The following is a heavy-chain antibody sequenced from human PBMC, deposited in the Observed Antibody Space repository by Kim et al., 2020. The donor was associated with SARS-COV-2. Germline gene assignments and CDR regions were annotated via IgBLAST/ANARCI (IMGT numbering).Heavy chain of an antibody. V-gene: IGHV2-5*02. CDR1: GFSLSTSGVG. CDR3: AHRRGIAVGYYFDY. CDR2: IYWDDDK. Sequence: SGPTLVNPTQTLTLTCTFSGFSLSTSGVGVGWIRQPPGKALEWLALIYWDDDKRYRPSLKSRLTITKDTAKNQVVLTMTNMDPVDTATYYCAHRRGIAVGYYFDYWGQGTLVTVSS. J-gene: IGHJ4*02. D-gene: IGHD6-19*01.